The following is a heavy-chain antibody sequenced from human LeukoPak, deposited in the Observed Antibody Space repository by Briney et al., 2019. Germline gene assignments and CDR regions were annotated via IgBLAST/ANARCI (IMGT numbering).Heavy chain of an antibody. V-gene: IGHV1-24*01. CDR2: FDPEDGET. J-gene: IGHJ4*02. CDR3: ATPGTRSGSYYYSGDYYFDY. CDR1: GYTLTELS. Sequence: GASVKVSCKVSGYTLTELSMHWVRQAPGKGLEWMGGFDPEDGETIYAQKFQGRVTMTEDTSTDTAYMELSSLRSEDTAVYYCATPGTRSGSYYYSGDYYFDYWGQGTLVTVSS. D-gene: IGHD3-10*01.